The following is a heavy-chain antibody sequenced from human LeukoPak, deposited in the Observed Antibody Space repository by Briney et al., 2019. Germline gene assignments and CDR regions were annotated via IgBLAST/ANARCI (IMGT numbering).Heavy chain of an antibody. D-gene: IGHD4-17*01. J-gene: IGHJ3*02. CDR2: ISYDGSNK. V-gene: IGHV3-30*18. CDR3: AKDHDYGDYGSPPGI. Sequence: GRSLRLSCAASGFTFSSYGMHWVRQAPGKGLEWVAVISYDGSNKYYADSVKGRFTISRDNSKNTLYLQMNSLRAEDTAVYYCAKDHDYGDYGSPPGIWGQGTMVTVSS. CDR1: GFTFSSYG.